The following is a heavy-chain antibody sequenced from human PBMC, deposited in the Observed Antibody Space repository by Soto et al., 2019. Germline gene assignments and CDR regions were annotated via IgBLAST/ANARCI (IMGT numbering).Heavy chain of an antibody. CDR1: GFTFSSYA. D-gene: IGHD6-25*01. Sequence: GGSLRLSCVASGFTFSSYAMSWVRQAPGKGLEWVSAISGSGGSTYYADSVKGRFTISRDNSKNTLYLQMNSLRAEDTAVYYCAKDHQQRSWYFDYWGQGTLVTVSS. CDR3: AKDHQQRSWYFDY. J-gene: IGHJ4*02. CDR2: ISGSGGST. V-gene: IGHV3-23*01.